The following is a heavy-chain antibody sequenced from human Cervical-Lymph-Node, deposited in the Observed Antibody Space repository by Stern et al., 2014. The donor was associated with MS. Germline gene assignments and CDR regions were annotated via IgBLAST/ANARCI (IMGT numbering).Heavy chain of an antibody. J-gene: IGHJ4*02. Sequence: QVQLVQSGGEVKEPGASVKVSCKASGYSFVNYGLSWVRQAPGQGLEWMGWISGDTGNTNFAQRLQGRVSMTTDTSTSTAYMELRRLRSDDTAIYYCARDGNRLYDPGTLYQKYWGQGTLVTVSS. V-gene: IGHV1-18*01. D-gene: IGHD2/OR15-2a*01. CDR2: ISGDTGNT. CDR1: GYSFVNYG. CDR3: ARDGNRLYDPGTLYQKY.